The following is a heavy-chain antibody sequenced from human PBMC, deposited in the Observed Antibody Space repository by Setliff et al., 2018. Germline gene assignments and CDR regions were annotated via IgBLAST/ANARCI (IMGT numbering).Heavy chain of an antibody. CDR3: ARVESMVRGKNILRHFDY. V-gene: IGHV1-69*13. CDR2: IIPLFGTA. D-gene: IGHD3-10*01. J-gene: IGHJ4*02. Sequence: SVKISCKASGGAFTSYAISWVRQAPGQGLEWMGRIIPLFGTANYAQKFQGRVTITADESTSTAYMEVSSLRSEDTAVYYCARVESMVRGKNILRHFDYWGQGIQVTVSS. CDR1: GGAFTSYA.